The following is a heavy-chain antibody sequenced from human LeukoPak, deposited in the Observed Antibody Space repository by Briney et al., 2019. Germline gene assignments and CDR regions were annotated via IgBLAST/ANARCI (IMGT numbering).Heavy chain of an antibody. CDR1: GFTFSSYG. J-gene: IGHJ4*02. CDR3: AKVGRYYYDSSGYFDY. V-gene: IGHV3-30*18. Sequence: SGGSLRLSCAASGFTFSSYGMHWVRQAPGKGLEWVAVISYDGSNKYYAESVKGRFTISRDNSKNTLYLQMNSLRAEDTAVYYCAKVGRYYYDSSGYFDYWGQGTLVTVSS. CDR2: ISYDGSNK. D-gene: IGHD3-22*01.